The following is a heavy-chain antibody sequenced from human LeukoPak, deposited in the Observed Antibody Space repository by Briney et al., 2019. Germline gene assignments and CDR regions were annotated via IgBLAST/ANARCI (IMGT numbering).Heavy chain of an antibody. CDR1: GFTFSSYA. J-gene: IGHJ4*02. V-gene: IGHV3-30-3*01. Sequence: GRSLRLSCAASGFTFSSYAMHWVRQAPGKGLEWVAVISYDGSNKYYADSVKGRFTISRDNSKNTLYLQMNSLRAEDTAVYYCARGDYDSSGYYLDYWGQGTLVTVSP. CDR2: ISYDGSNK. CDR3: ARGDYDSSGYYLDY. D-gene: IGHD3-22*01.